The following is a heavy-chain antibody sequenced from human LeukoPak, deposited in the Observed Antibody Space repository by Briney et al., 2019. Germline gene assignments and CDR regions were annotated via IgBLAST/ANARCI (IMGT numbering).Heavy chain of an antibody. J-gene: IGHJ3*02. CDR1: GHTLNNHF. CDR2: INPSGGST. V-gene: IGHV1-46*02. CDR3: ACLPYAFDI. Sequence: ASVTVSCKSSGHTLNNHFIHWVRQAPGQGLEWMALINPSGGSTHYAQKFQGRVTVTRDTSTSTVYMELTSLRSEDTAVYYCACLPYAFDIWGQGTMVTVSS.